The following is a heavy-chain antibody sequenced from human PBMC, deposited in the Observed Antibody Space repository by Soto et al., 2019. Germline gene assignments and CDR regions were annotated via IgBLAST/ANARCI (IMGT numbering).Heavy chain of an antibody. CDR1: GGPISSTDYY. D-gene: IGHD3-10*01. Sequence: PSETLSLTCTVSGGPISSTDYYWSWIRQPPGKGLEWIGYISYNGYTYYNPSLKSRVTISLDTSQNQFSLILSSVTATDTAVYYCVRDKIRGVGASWGQGTLVTVSS. CDR2: ISYNGYT. J-gene: IGHJ5*02. V-gene: IGHV4-30-4*01. CDR3: VRDKIRGVGAS.